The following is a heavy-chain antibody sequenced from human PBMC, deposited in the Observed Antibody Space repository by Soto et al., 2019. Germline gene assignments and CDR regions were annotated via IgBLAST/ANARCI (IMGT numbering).Heavy chain of an antibody. CDR3: ARSATTVAGTRYFPH. CDR2: ISGYNGNT. Sequence: ASVKVSCKASGYTFSSYGISWVRQAPGQGLEWMGWISGYNGNTNYAQKFQGRVTMTTDTSTSTAYMELRSLRSDDTAVYYCARSATTVAGTRYFPHWGQGTLVTVSS. CDR1: GYTFSSYG. V-gene: IGHV1-18*01. J-gene: IGHJ1*01. D-gene: IGHD6-19*01.